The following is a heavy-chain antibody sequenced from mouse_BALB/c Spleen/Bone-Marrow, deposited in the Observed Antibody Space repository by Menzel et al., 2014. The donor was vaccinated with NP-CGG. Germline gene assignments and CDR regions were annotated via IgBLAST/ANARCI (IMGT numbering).Heavy chain of an antibody. V-gene: IGHV7-3*02. CDR3: VEYANNGNYYWDIDV. D-gene: IGHD2-1*01. CDR1: GFTFSDYY. Sequence: DVKLEESGGGLVQPGGSLRLSCAASGFTFSDYYMSWVRQPPGKALEWLGFIRNKANGYTTEYSASVKGRFTISRDNSKSDFKLQRNTLRAEVSANYCCVEYANNGNYYWDIDVWGPGTSVTVSS. J-gene: IGHJ1*01. CDR2: IRNKANGYTT.